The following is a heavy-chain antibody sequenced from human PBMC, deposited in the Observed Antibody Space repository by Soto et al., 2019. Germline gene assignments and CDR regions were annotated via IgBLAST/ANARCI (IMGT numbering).Heavy chain of an antibody. V-gene: IGHV4-39*01. D-gene: IGHD6-19*01. Sequence: SETLSLTCTVSGGSISSSSYYWGWIRQPPGKGLEWIGSIYYSGSTYYNPSLKSRVTISVDTSKNQFSLKLSSVTAADTAVYYCASSQWSRQYYGMDVWGQGTTVTVSS. J-gene: IGHJ6*02. CDR2: IYYSGST. CDR3: ASSQWSRQYYGMDV. CDR1: GGSISSSSYY.